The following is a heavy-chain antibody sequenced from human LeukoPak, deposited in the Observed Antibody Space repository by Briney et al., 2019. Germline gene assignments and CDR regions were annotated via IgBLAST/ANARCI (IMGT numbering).Heavy chain of an antibody. CDR2: IYTSGST. CDR3: ARDAAYEILTGYTVDY. CDR1: GGSISSYY. V-gene: IGHV4-4*07. Sequence: PSETLSLTCTVSGGSISSYYWSWIRQPAGKGLEWIGRIYTSGSTNYNPSLKSRVTMSVDTSKNQFSLKLSSVTAADTAVYYCARDAAYEILTGYTVDYWGQGTLVTVSS. J-gene: IGHJ4*02. D-gene: IGHD3-9*01.